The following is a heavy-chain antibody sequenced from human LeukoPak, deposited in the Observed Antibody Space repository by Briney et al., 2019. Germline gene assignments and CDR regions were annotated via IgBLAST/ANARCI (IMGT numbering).Heavy chain of an antibody. CDR3: ARGFRGYCSGGSCYRKVLFDY. D-gene: IGHD2-15*01. CDR1: GGSFSGYY. V-gene: IGHV4-34*01. CDR2: INHSGST. Sequence: PSETLSLTCAVYGGSFSGYYWSWIRQPPGKGLEWIGEINHSGSTNYNPSLKSRVTISVDTSKNQFSPKLSSVTAADTAVYYCARGFRGYCSGGSCYRKVLFDYWGQGTLVTVSS. J-gene: IGHJ4*02.